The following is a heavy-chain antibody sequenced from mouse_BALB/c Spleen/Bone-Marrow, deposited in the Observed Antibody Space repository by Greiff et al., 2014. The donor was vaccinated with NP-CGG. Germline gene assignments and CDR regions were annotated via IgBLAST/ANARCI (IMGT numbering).Heavy chain of an antibody. V-gene: IGHV1-39*01. CDR2: IDPHYGGT. D-gene: IGHD2-1*01. J-gene: IGHJ3*01. Sequence: VQLQQSGPELEKPGASVKISCKASGYSFTGYNMNWVKKSNGKSLEWIGNIDPHYGGTSYNQKFKDKDTLTVDKSSNTAYMQLKSLTSEDSAVYYCASYGNSFGYWGQGTLVTVSA. CDR3: ASYGNSFGY. CDR1: GYSFTGYN.